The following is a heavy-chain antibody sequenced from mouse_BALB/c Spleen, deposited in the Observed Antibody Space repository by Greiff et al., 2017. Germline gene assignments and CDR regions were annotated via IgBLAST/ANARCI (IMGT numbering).Heavy chain of an antibody. V-gene: IGHV1-18*01. J-gene: IGHJ4*01. CDR3: ARPDYYGSSSYYYAMDY. Sequence: VQLQQSGPELVKPGASVKIPCKASGYTFTDYNMDWVKQSHGKSLEWIGDINPNNGGTIYNQKFKGKATLTVDKSSSTAYMELRSLTSEDTAVYYCARPDYYGSSSYYYAMDYWGQGTSVTVSS. CDR2: INPNNGGT. CDR1: GYTFTDYN. D-gene: IGHD1-1*01.